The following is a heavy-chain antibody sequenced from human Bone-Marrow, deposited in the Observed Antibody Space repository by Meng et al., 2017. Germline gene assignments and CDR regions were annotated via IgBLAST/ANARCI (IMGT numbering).Heavy chain of an antibody. J-gene: IGHJ4*02. CDR2: ISSSSSYI. V-gene: IGHV3-21*04. CDR3: ARDGGYSYGGFDY. Sequence: GGSLRLSCAASGFTFSSYSMNWVRQAPGKGLEWVSSISSSSSYIYYADSVKGRFTISGDNAKNSLYLQMNSLRAEDTAVYYCARDGGYSYGGFDYWGQGTLVTVSS. D-gene: IGHD5-18*01. CDR1: GFTFSSYS.